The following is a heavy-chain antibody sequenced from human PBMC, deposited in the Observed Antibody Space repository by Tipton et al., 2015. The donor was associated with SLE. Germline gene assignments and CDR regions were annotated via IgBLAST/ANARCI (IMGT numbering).Heavy chain of an antibody. J-gene: IGHJ2*01. CDR1: GGSISSGSYF. V-gene: IGHV4-61*09. CDR3: ARSVGTWGSQYFDL. D-gene: IGHD7-27*01. Sequence: TLSLTCAVSGGSISSGSYFWNWIRQPAGKELEWIGHIHTSGTTNYNPSLKSRVSISVDTSKNQFSLKLSSVTAADTAVYYCARSVGTWGSQYFDLWGRGTLVTVSS. CDR2: IHTSGTT.